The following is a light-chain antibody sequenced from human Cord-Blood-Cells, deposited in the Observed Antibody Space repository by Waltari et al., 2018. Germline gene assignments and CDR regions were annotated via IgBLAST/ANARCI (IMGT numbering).Light chain of an antibody. J-gene: IGLJ2*01. CDR1: SSAVGGSNY. CDR2: DVS. V-gene: IGLV2-11*01. CDR3: CSYAGSYTWV. Sequence: QSALTQPRSVSGSPGLSVTLSCTGPSSAVGGSNYVLWYQQHPGKSPKLMIYDVSKRPSGVPDRFSGSKSGNTASLTSSGLQAEDEADYYCCSYAGSYTWVFGGGTKLTVL.